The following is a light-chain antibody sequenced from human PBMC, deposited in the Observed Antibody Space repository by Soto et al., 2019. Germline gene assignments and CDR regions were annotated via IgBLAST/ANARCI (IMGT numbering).Light chain of an antibody. J-gene: IGKJ2*01. CDR3: QQYGRSPRT. CDR1: QSIGINS. CDR2: DAS. V-gene: IGKV3D-20*01. Sequence: EVVLTQSPATLSSSPGERDTLSCGASQSIGINSLAWYQQKPGLPPSLLNYDASTWATGLPDRFSGSGSGTDFTLTISSLESEDFAVYYCQQYGRSPRTFGQGTKLEI.